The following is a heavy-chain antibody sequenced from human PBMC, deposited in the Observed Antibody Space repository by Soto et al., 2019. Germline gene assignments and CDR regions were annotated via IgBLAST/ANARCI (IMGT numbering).Heavy chain of an antibody. CDR3: AREGSGWYWLDP. V-gene: IGHV4-59*01. D-gene: IGHD6-19*01. CDR2: IYYSGST. J-gene: IGHJ5*02. Sequence: SETLSLTCTVSGGSIRSYYWSWIRQPPGKGLEWIGYIYYSGSTNYNPSLKSRVTISVDTSKNQFSLKLSSVTAADTAVYYCAREGSGWYWLDPWGQGTLVTSPQ. CDR1: GGSIRSYY.